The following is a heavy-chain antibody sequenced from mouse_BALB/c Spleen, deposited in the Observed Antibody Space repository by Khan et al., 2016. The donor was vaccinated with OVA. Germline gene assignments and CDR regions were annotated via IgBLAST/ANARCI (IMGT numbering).Heavy chain of an antibody. D-gene: IGHD2-10*01. V-gene: IGHV2-6-1*01. CDR3: ARQPYYHYYIMDY. CDR1: GFSLTNYG. Sequence: QVRLQQSGPGLVAPSQSLSITCTISGFSLTNYGVHWVRQPPGKGLEWLGVLWSGGNTDYSAPFISRLSISKDNSKSQIFLKMNSLQTDDTAMYYCARQPYYHYYIMDYWGQGTSVTVSS. CDR2: LWSGGNT. J-gene: IGHJ4*01.